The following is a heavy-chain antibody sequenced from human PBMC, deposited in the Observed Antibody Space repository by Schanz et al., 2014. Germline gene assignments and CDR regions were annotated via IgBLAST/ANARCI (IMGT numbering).Heavy chain of an antibody. CDR1: GGTFSSFG. J-gene: IGHJ6*02. CDR3: TRLRRADPNGFDV. CDR2: IIPSLGLA. D-gene: IGHD6-19*01. Sequence: VQLVQSGAEVKRPGSSVKVSCKASGGTFSSFGINWVRQAPGQGLEWMGRIIPSLGLAKYEQKFQDKVTITADKSMNITYMELSSLGTEDTAVYYCTRLRRADPNGFDVWGQGTTXTVS. V-gene: IGHV1-69*09.